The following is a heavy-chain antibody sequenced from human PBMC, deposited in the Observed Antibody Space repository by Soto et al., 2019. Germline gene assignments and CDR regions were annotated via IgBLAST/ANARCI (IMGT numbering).Heavy chain of an antibody. CDR1: GFTFSDYY. CDR3: ARAASLRGSNAFDI. D-gene: IGHD3-10*01. V-gene: IGHV3-11*05. CDR2: ISSSSSYT. Sequence: QVQLVESGGGLVKPGGSLRLSCAASGFTFSDYYMSWIRQAPGKGLEWVSYISSSSSYTNYADSVKGRFTISRDNAKNSLYLQMNSLRAEDTAVYYCARAASLRGSNAFDIWGQGTMVTVSS. J-gene: IGHJ3*02.